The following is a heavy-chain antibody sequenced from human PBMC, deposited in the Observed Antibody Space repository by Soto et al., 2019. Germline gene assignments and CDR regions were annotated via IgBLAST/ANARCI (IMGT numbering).Heavy chain of an antibody. Sequence: GGSLRLSCAASGFSFSSYSMNWVRQAPGKGLEWVSSISSRSSYMYYVDSVKGRFTISRDNAKNSLYLQMNSLRAEDTAVYYCARGSVNYDFWSGYYPDYWGQGTLVTVSS. CDR2: ISSRSSYM. J-gene: IGHJ4*02. V-gene: IGHV3-21*01. CDR3: ARGSVNYDFWSGYYPDY. D-gene: IGHD3-3*01. CDR1: GFSFSSYS.